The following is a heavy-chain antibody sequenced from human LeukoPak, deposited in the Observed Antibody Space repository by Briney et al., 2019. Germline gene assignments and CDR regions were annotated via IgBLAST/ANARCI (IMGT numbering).Heavy chain of an antibody. D-gene: IGHD1-26*01. V-gene: IGHV3-48*03. CDR2: ISSSGSTI. CDR3: ARDFSGSYRFDY. J-gene: IGHJ4*02. CDR1: GFTYSSYE. Sequence: GGSLRLSCAASGFTYSSYEMNWLRQAPGKGLEWVSYISSSGSTIYYADSVKGRFTISRDNAKNSLYLQMNSLRAEDTAVYFCARDFSGSYRFDYWGQGTLVTVSS.